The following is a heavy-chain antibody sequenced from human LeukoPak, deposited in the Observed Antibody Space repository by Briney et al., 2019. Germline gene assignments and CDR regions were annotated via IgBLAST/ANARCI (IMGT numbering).Heavy chain of an antibody. CDR1: GFTFSSYT. CDR3: AREWGPAAVAHTLN. Sequence: KPGGSLRLSCVVSGFTFSSYTMNWVRQAPGRGLEWVSSISSSGSYMFYADSVKGRFTISRDNAKNSLYLQMNSLRAEDTAVYYCAREWGPAAVAHTLNWGQGTLVTVSS. CDR2: ISSSGSYM. J-gene: IGHJ4*02. D-gene: IGHD2-2*01. V-gene: IGHV3-21*01.